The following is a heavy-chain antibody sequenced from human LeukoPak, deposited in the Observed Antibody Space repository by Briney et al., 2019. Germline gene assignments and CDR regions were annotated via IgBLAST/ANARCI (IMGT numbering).Heavy chain of an antibody. Sequence: KPSETLSLTCTVSGGSISSYYWSWIRQPPGKGLEWIGYIYYSGSTNYNPSLKSRVTISVDTSKNQFSLKLSSVTAADTAVYYCARMRRASRSYYYGSGSYSTFDYWGQGTLVTVSS. CDR2: IYYSGST. D-gene: IGHD3-10*01. V-gene: IGHV4-59*01. J-gene: IGHJ4*02. CDR1: GGSISSYY. CDR3: ARMRRASRSYYYGSGSYSTFDY.